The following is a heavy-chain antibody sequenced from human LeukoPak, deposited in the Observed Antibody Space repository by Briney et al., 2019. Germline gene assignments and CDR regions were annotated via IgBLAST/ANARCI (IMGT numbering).Heavy chain of an antibody. CDR2: INPNSGGT. CDR1: GYTFTCYY. CDR3: ARDLRPVDTPYYYYYYYMDV. Sequence: GASVKVSCKASGYTFTCYYMHWVRQAPGQGLEWMGWINPNSGGTNYAQKFQGRVTMTRDTSISTAYMDLSRLRSDDTAVYYCARDLRPVDTPYYYYYYYMDVWGKGTTVTVSS. J-gene: IGHJ6*03. D-gene: IGHD5-18*01. V-gene: IGHV1-2*02.